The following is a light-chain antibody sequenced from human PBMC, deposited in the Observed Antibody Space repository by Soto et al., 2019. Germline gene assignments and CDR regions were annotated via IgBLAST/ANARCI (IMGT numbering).Light chain of an antibody. Sequence: EKVMTQSPATLSVSPGERATLSCRASQSVSSNLVWYQQKPGQAPRLLIYDASTRATGIPARFSGSGSGTEFTLTISSLQSEDLAVYYCQQYDDWPETFGQGTKV. V-gene: IGKV3-15*01. J-gene: IGKJ1*01. CDR3: QQYDDWPET. CDR1: QSVSSN. CDR2: DAS.